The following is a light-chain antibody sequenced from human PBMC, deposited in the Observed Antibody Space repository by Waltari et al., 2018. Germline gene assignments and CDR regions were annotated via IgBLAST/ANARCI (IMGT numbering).Light chain of an antibody. CDR3: QQYNSYLSS. CDR1: QNIGTW. Sequence: DIQMTQSPSSLSASVGDSVTITCRASQNIGTWVAWYQQKPGKAPKLLIFDGSTLESGVPSRFSGSASGTDFTLTINSLQPDDFASYFCQQYNSYLSSFGQGTKLEI. V-gene: IGKV1-5*01. J-gene: IGKJ2*01. CDR2: DGS.